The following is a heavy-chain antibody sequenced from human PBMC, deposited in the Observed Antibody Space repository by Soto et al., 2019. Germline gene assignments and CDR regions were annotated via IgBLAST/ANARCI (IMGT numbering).Heavy chain of an antibody. D-gene: IGHD2-15*01. CDR2: ISSSGSTI. J-gene: IGHJ5*02. CDR1: GFTFSDYY. V-gene: IGHV3-11*01. Sequence: GGSLRLSCAASGFTFSDYYMSWIRQAPGKGLEWVSYISSSGSTIYYADSVKGRFTISRDNAKNSLYLQMNSLRAEDTAVYYCARESSGVAAIPYISPWFDPWGQGTLVTVSS. CDR3: ARESSGVAAIPYISPWFDP.